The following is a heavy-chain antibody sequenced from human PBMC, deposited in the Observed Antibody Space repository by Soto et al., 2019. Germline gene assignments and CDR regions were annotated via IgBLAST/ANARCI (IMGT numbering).Heavy chain of an antibody. Sequence: QLGGSLRLSCAASGFTFSSYAVSWVRQAPGKGLQWVSSLSGNGGVTYYAESVKGRFTISRDNSKNTLYLQMNSLRAEDTAVYYCANPRGGVGQWLGGFEWWGQGTLVTVSS. V-gene: IGHV3-23*01. D-gene: IGHD6-19*01. CDR3: ANPRGGVGQWLGGFEW. J-gene: IGHJ4*02. CDR2: LSGNGGVT. CDR1: GFTFSSYA.